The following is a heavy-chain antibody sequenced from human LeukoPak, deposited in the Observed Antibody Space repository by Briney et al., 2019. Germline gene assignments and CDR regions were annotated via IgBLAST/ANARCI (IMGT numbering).Heavy chain of an antibody. CDR1: GFTFSSYW. J-gene: IGHJ4*02. CDR3: GRDQTPFY. V-gene: IGHV3-7*01. CDR2: IKHDGSED. Sequence: GGSLRLSCAASGFTFSSYWMTWVRQAPGKGLECVATIKHDGSEDYYLDSVKGRFTISRDNAKSSMWLQMSSLRAEDTAVYYCGRDQTPFYWGQGSLVTVSS. D-gene: IGHD2-15*01.